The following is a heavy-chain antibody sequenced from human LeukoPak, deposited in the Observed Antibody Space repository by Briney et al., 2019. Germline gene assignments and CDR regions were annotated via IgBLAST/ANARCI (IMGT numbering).Heavy chain of an antibody. Sequence: PGGSLRLSCAASGLTFSDYYMSWIRQAPGKGLEWVSYISSSGSTIYYADSVKGRFTISRDNAKNSLYLQMNSLRAEDTAVYYCARGLWFGELFFDYWGQGTLVTVSS. CDR1: GLTFSDYY. J-gene: IGHJ4*02. CDR2: ISSSGSTI. CDR3: ARGLWFGELFFDY. D-gene: IGHD3-10*01. V-gene: IGHV3-11*01.